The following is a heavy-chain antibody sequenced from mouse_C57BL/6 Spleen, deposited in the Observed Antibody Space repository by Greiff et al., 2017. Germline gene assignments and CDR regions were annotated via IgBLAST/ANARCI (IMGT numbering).Heavy chain of an antibody. Sequence: QVQLQQSGPGLVQPSQSLSITCTVSGFSLTSYGVHWVRQSPGKGLEWLGVIWSGGSTDYNAAFISRLSISKDNSKSQVFFKMNSLQADDTAIYYCAHEGNYVYFDVWGTGTTVTVSS. V-gene: IGHV2-2*01. CDR3: AHEGNYVYFDV. CDR2: IWSGGST. CDR1: GFSLTSYG. D-gene: IGHD2-1*01. J-gene: IGHJ1*03.